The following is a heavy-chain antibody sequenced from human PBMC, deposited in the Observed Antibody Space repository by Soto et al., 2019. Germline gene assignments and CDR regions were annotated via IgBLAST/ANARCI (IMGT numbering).Heavy chain of an antibody. Sequence: SQTLSLTCAISGDSVSSNSAAWYWIRQSPSRGLEWLGRTYYRPKWYNDYAVSVKSRITINPDTSKNQFSLQLNSVTPEDTAVYYCARGSPFSSSPHFDYWGQGTLVTVSS. CDR2: TYYRPKWYN. V-gene: IGHV6-1*01. CDR1: GDSVSSNSAA. CDR3: ARGSPFSSSPHFDY. D-gene: IGHD6-6*01. J-gene: IGHJ4*02.